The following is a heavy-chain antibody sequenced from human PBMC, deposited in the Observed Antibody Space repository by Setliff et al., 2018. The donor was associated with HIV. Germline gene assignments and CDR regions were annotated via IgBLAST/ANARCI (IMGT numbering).Heavy chain of an antibody. Sequence: GSLRLSCAASGFTFSNSWMSWVRQAPGKGLEWVGHIKSTTAGGTTDYPAPVKDRFIISRDDSENMLYLQMNSLKTEDTAVYYCTDNFWYGDAFDIRGQGTMVTVSS. CDR1: GFTFSNSW. D-gene: IGHD6-13*01. V-gene: IGHV3-15*01. J-gene: IGHJ3*02. CDR3: TDNFWYGDAFDI. CDR2: IKSTTAGGTT.